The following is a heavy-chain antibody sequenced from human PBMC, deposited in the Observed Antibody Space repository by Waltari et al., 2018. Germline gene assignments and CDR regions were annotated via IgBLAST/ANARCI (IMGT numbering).Heavy chain of an antibody. J-gene: IGHJ4*02. CDR2: IYTSGST. D-gene: IGHD3-16*02. CDR3: ARDRRGGYPTRSLRSPESY. CDR1: GGSISSGSSY. Sequence: QVQLQESGPGLVKPSQTLSLTCTVPGGSISSGSSYWSWIRQPAGKGLEWIGRIYTSGSTNYNPSLKSRVTISVDTSKNQFSLKLSSVTAADTAVYYCARDRRGGYPTRSLRSPESYWGQGTLVTVSS. V-gene: IGHV4-61*02.